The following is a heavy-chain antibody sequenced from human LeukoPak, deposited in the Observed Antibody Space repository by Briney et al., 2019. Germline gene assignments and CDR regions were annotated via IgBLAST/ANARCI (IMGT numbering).Heavy chain of an antibody. CDR1: GYTFTSYY. Sequence: ASVKVSCKASGYTFTSYYMHWVRQAPGQGLEWMGIINPSGGSTSYAQKFQGRVTMTRDTSTSTVYIELSSLRSEDTAVYYCARDLGTQGFDPWGQGTLVTVSS. V-gene: IGHV1-46*01. J-gene: IGHJ5*02. CDR3: ARDLGTQGFDP. CDR2: INPSGGST. D-gene: IGHD1-1*01.